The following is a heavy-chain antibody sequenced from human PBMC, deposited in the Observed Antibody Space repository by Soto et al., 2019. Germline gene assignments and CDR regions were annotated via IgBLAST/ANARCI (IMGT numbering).Heavy chain of an antibody. CDR1: GYTFTSYA. CDR3: ARGLWSGFDP. Sequence: ASVKVSCEASGYTFTSYAMHWVRQAPGQRLEWMGWINAGNGNTKYSQKLQGRVTMTTDTSTSTAYMELRSLRSDDTAVYYCARGLWSGFDPWGQGTLVTVSS. D-gene: IGHD3-10*01. CDR2: INAGNGNT. J-gene: IGHJ5*02. V-gene: IGHV1-3*01.